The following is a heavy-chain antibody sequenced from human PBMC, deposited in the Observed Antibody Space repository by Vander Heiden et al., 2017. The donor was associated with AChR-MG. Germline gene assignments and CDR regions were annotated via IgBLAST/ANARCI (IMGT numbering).Heavy chain of an antibody. J-gene: IGHJ4*02. CDR3: ATDPRLARPPFDY. CDR1: GFSFSDAW. CDR2: IRSKRDGGTS. V-gene: IGHV3-15*01. Sequence: EVQLVESGGGLIESGGSLRLSCTASGFSFSDAWMNWVRQAPGKGLEWVGRIRSKRDGGTSDYTAHVAGRFTVSRDDSKNTLYLQMDSLKTEDTAVYYCATDPRLARPPFDYWGRGTLVTVSS.